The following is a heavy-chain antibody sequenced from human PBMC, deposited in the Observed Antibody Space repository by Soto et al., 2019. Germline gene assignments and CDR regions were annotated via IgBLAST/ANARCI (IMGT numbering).Heavy chain of an antibody. CDR1: GFTFDDYA. J-gene: IGHJ6*02. CDR3: AKDISSTTAYYGMDV. Sequence: GGSLRLSCAASGFTFDDYAMHWVRQAPGKGLEWVSLISWDGGSTYYADSAKGRFTISRDNSKNSLYLQMNSLRAEDTALYYCAKDISSTTAYYGMDVWGQGTTVTVSS. CDR2: ISWDGGST. D-gene: IGHD1-26*01. V-gene: IGHV3-43D*04.